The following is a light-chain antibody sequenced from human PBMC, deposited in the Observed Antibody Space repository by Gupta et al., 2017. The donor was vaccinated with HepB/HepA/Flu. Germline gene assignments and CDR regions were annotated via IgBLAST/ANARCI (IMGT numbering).Light chain of an antibody. CDR2: DAV. CDR3: QQTYSIPLN. V-gene: IGKV1-39*01. Sequence: IQLTQFPSSLSASIGDTVSITCRASQTLLSFFNWYQQKPGRAPKLLIYDAVSLQTGVPSRFRAFVSGTEFTLTINNLQPEDFATYYCQQTYSIPLNFGQGTKLEIE. J-gene: IGKJ2*01. CDR1: QTLLSF.